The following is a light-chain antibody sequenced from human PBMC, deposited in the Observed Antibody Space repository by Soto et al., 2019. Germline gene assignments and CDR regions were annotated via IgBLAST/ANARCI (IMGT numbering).Light chain of an antibody. CDR3: SSYTSSSTLDV. CDR2: EVN. CDR1: SRDIEAYDY. Sequence: QSALTQPRSVSGSPGQSVAISCTGTSRDIEAYDYVSWYQQHPGKAPKLIISEVNKRPSGVSYRFSGSKSGNTASLTISGLQGEDEADYYCSSYTSSSTLDVFGTGTKLTVL. J-gene: IGLJ1*01. V-gene: IGLV2-11*01.